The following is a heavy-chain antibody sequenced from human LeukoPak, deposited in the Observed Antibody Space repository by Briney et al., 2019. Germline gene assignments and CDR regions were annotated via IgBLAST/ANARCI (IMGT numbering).Heavy chain of an antibody. CDR2: IFWDDDK. J-gene: IGHJ3*01. D-gene: IGHD3-10*01. CDR1: GFSLSTSGVG. V-gene: IGHV2-5*02. CDR3: AHTGYYYGSGSPFDV. Sequence: SGPTLVNPTQTLTLTCTFSGFSLSTSGVGVGWIRQPPGEALEWLALIFWDDDKRYSPSLKSRLTITKDTSRNQVVLTMTSIDPVDTATYYCAHTGYYYGSGSPFDVWGQGTMVTVSS.